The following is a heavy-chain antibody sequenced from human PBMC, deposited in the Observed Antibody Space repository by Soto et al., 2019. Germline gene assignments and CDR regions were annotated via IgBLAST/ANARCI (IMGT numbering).Heavy chain of an antibody. CDR1: GFTFKKYA. D-gene: IGHD3-10*02. J-gene: IGHJ4*02. V-gene: IGHV3-23*01. Sequence: PGGSLRLSCAASGFTFKKYAMSWVRQAPGKGLEWVSVISESGGSTNYADSVKGRFTISRDNSKNTLYLQMNSLRVEDTAVYYCANWGGTIDDYVVTGGRGTLVTVSS. CDR2: ISESGGST. CDR3: ANWGGTIDDYVVT.